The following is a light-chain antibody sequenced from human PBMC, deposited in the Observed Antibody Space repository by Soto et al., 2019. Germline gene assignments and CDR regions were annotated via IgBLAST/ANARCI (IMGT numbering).Light chain of an antibody. V-gene: IGKV4-1*01. CDR2: WAS. CDR1: QSVLFSSNNRDY. CDR3: QQYNSSPWT. J-gene: IGKJ1*01. Sequence: DIVMTQSPDSLAVSLGGRATITCKSSQSVLFSSNNRDYLAWYQQKPGQPPKLLIYWASTRESGVPDRFSGSGSGTDFTLTINNLQAEDVAVYYCQQYNSSPWTFGQGTKVEIK.